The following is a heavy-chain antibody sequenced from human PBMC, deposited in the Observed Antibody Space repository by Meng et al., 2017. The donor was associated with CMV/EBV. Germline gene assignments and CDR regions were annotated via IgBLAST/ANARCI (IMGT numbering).Heavy chain of an antibody. CDR2: IRYDGSNK. Sequence: GGSLRLSCAASGFTFSSYGMHWVRQAPGKGLEWVAFIRYDGSNKYYADSVKGRFTISRDNSKNTLYLQMNSLRAEDTAVYYCARLPEYGGYYDILTGYSRTTYGMDVWGQGTTVTVSS. D-gene: IGHD3-9*01. V-gene: IGHV3-30*02. J-gene: IGHJ6*02. CDR1: GFTFSSYG. CDR3: ARLPEYGGYYDILTGYSRTTYGMDV.